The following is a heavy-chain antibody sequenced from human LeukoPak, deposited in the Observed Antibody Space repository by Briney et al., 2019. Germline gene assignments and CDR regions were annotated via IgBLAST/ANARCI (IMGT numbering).Heavy chain of an antibody. CDR3: AKEEEDY. V-gene: IGHV3-30*18. CDR1: GFTFSSYG. J-gene: IGHJ4*02. Sequence: GGSLRLSCAASGFTFSSYGMHWVRQAPGKGLEWVAVISYDGSNKYYADSVKGRFTISRDNSKNTLYLQMNNLRAEDTAVYYCAKEEEDYWGQGTLVTVSS. CDR2: ISYDGSNK.